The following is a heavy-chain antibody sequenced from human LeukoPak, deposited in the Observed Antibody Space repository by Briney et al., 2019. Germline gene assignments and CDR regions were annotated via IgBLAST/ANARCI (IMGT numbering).Heavy chain of an antibody. J-gene: IGHJ4*02. CDR2: IRYDGSNK. Sequence: GGSLRLSCAASGFTFSSYAMSWVRQAPGKGLEWVAFIRYDGSNKYYADSVKGRFTISRDNSKNTLYLHVNSLRPEDTAVYYCAKARYYYDSSGSYYFDYWGQGTLVTVSS. CDR3: AKARYYYDSSGSYYFDY. CDR1: GFTFSSYA. V-gene: IGHV3-30*02. D-gene: IGHD3-22*01.